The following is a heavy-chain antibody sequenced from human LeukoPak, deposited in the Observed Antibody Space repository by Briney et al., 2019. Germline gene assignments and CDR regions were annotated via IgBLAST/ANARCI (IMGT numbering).Heavy chain of an antibody. CDR3: AREVVVAAMGYYYYYYYMDV. CDR2: INYSGST. Sequence: SETLSLTCTVSGGSISSSSYYWGWIRQPPGKGLEWIGSINYSGSTYYNPSLKSRVTISVDTSKNQFSLKLSSVTAADTAVYYCAREVVVAAMGYYYYYYYMDVWGKGTTVTVSS. V-gene: IGHV4-39*07. J-gene: IGHJ6*03. D-gene: IGHD2-21*02. CDR1: GGSISSSSYY.